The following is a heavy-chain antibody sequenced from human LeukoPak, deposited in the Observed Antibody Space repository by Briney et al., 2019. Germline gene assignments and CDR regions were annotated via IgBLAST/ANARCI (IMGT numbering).Heavy chain of an antibody. D-gene: IGHD3-10*01. V-gene: IGHV3-21*01. Sequence: GGSLRLSCAASGFTFSSYSMKWVRQAPGKGLEWVSFIGSSISYISYADSVKGRFTISRDNAKNSLYLQMNSLRAEDTAVYYCAKDLGLRAYHYYGMDVWGQGTTVTVSS. J-gene: IGHJ6*02. CDR3: AKDLGLRAYHYYGMDV. CDR2: IGSSISYI. CDR1: GFTFSSYS.